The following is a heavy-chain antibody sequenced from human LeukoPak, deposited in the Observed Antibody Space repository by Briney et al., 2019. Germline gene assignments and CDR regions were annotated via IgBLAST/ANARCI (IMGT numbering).Heavy chain of an antibody. CDR2: ISGSGGST. CDR3: ARDSRGYPY. V-gene: IGHV3-23*01. J-gene: IGHJ4*02. D-gene: IGHD3-22*01. Sequence: GGSLRLSCAASGFTFSSYAMSWVRQAPGKGLEWVSAISGSGGSTYYADSVKGRFTISRDNSKNTLYPQMNSLRAEDIGVYYCARDSRGYPYWGQGTLVTVSS. CDR1: GFTFSSYA.